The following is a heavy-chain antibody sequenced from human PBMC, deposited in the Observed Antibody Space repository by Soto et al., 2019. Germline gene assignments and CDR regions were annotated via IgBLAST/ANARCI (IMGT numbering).Heavy chain of an antibody. J-gene: IGHJ5*02. CDR2: IIPIFGTA. CDR3: ARTYSSSIGPDDLGPFDP. Sequence: QVQLVQSGAEVKKPGSSVKVSCKASGGTFSSYAISWVRPAPGQGLEWMGGIIPIFGTANYAQTFQGRVTITADESTSTAYMELSSLRSEYTAVYYCARTYSSSIGPDDLGPFDPWGQGTLVTVSS. D-gene: IGHD6-6*01. CDR1: GGTFSSYA. V-gene: IGHV1-69*01.